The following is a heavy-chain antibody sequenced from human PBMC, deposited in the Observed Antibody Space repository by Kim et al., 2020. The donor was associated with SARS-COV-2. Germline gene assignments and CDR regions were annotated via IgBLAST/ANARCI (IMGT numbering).Heavy chain of an antibody. V-gene: IGHV1-18*04. Sequence: ASVKVSCKASGYTFTSYGISWVRQAPGQGLEWMGWISAYNGNTNYAQKLQGRVTMTTDTSTSTAYMELRSLRSDDTAVYYCARDRVLYYDSSGYDAFDIWGQGIMVTVSS. CDR3: ARDRVLYYDSSGYDAFDI. CDR2: ISAYNGNT. J-gene: IGHJ3*02. D-gene: IGHD3-22*01. CDR1: GYTFTSYG.